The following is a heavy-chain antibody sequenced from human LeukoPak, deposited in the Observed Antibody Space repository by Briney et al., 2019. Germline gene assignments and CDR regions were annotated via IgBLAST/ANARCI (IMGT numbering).Heavy chain of an antibody. Sequence: QPGGSLRLSCEASGFTFSSNEMHWVRQAPGKGLEWVAVIWYDGSNKYYADSVKGRFTISRDNSKNTLYLQMNSLRAEDTAVYYCARDGVRRFGELNAFDIWGQGTMVTVSS. CDR3: ARDGVRRFGELNAFDI. J-gene: IGHJ3*02. D-gene: IGHD3-10*01. CDR2: IWYDGSNK. CDR1: GFTFSSNE. V-gene: IGHV3-33*08.